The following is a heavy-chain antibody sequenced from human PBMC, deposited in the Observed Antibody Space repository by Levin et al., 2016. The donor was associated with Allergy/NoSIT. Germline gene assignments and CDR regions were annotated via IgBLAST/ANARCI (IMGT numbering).Heavy chain of an antibody. V-gene: IGHV4-59*01. J-gene: IGHJ6*02. CDR2: IYYSGST. CDR1: GGSISSYY. D-gene: IGHD3-22*01. Sequence: SETLSLTCTVSGGSISSYYWSWIRQPPGKGLEWIGYIYYSGSTNYNPSLKSRVTISVDTSKNQFSLKLSSVTAADTAVYYCARGHDSSGYYFLNYYYYGMDVWGQGTTVTVSS. CDR3: ARGHDSSGYYFLNYYYYGMDV.